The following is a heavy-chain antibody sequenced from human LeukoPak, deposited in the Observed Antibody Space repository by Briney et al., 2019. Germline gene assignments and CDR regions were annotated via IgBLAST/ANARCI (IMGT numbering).Heavy chain of an antibody. CDR2: IYVGDSDT. J-gene: IGHJ4*02. V-gene: IGHV5-51*01. CDR3: ARGGDYFDSSGSRFDY. CDR1: GCSFTSYW. Sequence: GESLKISCEGSGCSFTSYWIGWVRQMPGKGLEWMGIIYVGDSDTRYSPSFQGQVTISADKSMSTAYLQWSSLKASDTAMYYCARGGDYFDSSGSRFDYWGQGTLVTVSS. D-gene: IGHD3-22*01.